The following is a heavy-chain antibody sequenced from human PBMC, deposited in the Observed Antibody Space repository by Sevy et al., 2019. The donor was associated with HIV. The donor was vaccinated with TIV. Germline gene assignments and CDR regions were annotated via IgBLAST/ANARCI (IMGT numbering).Heavy chain of an antibody. CDR2: ISSSGSTI. J-gene: IGHJ3*02. CDR1: GFTFSDYY. V-gene: IGHV3-11*04. CDR3: ARVDSFNAFDI. Sequence: GGSLRLSCAASGFTFSDYYMSWIRQAPGKGLEWVSYISSSGSTIYYADSVKGRFTISRDNAKNSLYLQMNSLRAEDRAVYYCARVDSFNAFDIWGQGTMVTVSS. D-gene: IGHD3-9*01.